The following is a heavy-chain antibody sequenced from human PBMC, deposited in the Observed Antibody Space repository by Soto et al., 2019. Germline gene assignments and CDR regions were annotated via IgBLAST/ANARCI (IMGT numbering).Heavy chain of an antibody. D-gene: IGHD2-21*01. J-gene: IGHJ4*02. CDR2: ISSSGGTT. CDR1: GFTFSEYA. CDR3: TKEPKKSISHDY. Sequence: EVQLLESGGGLVQPGGSLRLSCAASGFTFSEYAMSWVRQAPGKGLERVSSISSSGGTTSYTDSVKGRFTISRDNSKNTLFLQMNGLRAEDTAIYYCTKEPKKSISHDYWGLGTLVTVSP. V-gene: IGHV3-23*01.